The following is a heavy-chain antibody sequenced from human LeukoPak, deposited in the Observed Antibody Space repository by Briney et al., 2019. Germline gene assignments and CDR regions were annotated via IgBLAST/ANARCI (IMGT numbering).Heavy chain of an antibody. CDR1: GFTFISYW. J-gene: IGHJ6*03. D-gene: IGHD3-10*01. Sequence: GGSLRLSCAASGFTFISYWMSWVRQAAGKGLEWVADIKQDGSEKYYVDSVSGRFTISRDNAKNSLYLQMNSLRAEHTALYYCARVGSHSGSLSLIKRNYYYYYYMDVWDKGTTVTISS. CDR3: ARVGSHSGSLSLIKRNYYYYYYMDV. V-gene: IGHV3-7*01. CDR2: IKQDGSEK.